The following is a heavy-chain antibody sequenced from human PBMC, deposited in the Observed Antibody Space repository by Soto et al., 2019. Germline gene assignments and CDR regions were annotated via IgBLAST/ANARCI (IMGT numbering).Heavy chain of an antibody. J-gene: IGHJ3*02. Sequence: EVQLLESGGGLVQPGGSLRLSCAASGFTFSDYAMSWVRQSPGKGLQWVSAISGRGGNTYYLDSVKGRFIISRDNSKNTLSLQMTSLRAEDTSVYYCAKDLTGIRAFDMWGHGTMVTVSS. CDR2: ISGRGGNT. CDR3: AKDLTGIRAFDM. CDR1: GFTFSDYA. V-gene: IGHV3-23*01. D-gene: IGHD3-10*01.